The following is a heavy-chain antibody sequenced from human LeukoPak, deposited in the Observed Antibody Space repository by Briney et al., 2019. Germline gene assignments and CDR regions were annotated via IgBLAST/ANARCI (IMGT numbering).Heavy chain of an antibody. Sequence: PGGSLRLSCAASGFTFISYAVSWVRQAPGKGLEWVSAISGSGGSTYYADSVKGRFTISRDNSKNTLYLQMNSVRAEDTAVYYGAKDTGPYYDFWSGYYLFDYWGQGTLVTVSS. V-gene: IGHV3-23*01. CDR2: ISGSGGST. J-gene: IGHJ4*02. CDR3: AKDTGPYYDFWSGYYLFDY. D-gene: IGHD3-3*01. CDR1: GFTFISYA.